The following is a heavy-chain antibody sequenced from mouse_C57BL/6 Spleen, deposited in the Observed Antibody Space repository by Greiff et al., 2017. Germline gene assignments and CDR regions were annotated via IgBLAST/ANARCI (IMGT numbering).Heavy chain of an antibody. CDR1: GFTFSSYA. CDR3: ASDRKETGYWYFDV. V-gene: IGHV5-4*03. J-gene: IGHJ1*03. CDR2: ISDGGSYT. D-gene: IGHD4-1*01. Sequence: EVKLVEPGGGFVKPGGSLKLSCAASGFTFSSYAMSWVRQTPEKRLEWVATISDGGSYTYYPDNVKGRFTISRDNAKNNLYLHMSHLKSEDTAMCYGASDRKETGYWYFDVWGTGTTVTVSS.